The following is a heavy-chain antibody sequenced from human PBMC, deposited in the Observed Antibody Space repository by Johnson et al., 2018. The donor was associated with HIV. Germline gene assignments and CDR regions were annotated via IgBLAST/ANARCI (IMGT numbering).Heavy chain of an antibody. CDR2: ISYDAKHK. D-gene: IGHD1-14*01. Sequence: QVQLVESGGGVVRPGGSLRLSCAASGFTFSSYAMHWVRQAPGKGLEWVAVISYDAKHKYYADSVKGRFTISRDNSKNTLYLQMNSLRAEDTAVYYCARDQGGNHNAFDIWGQGTMVTVSS. V-gene: IGHV3-30*04. J-gene: IGHJ3*02. CDR1: GFTFSSYA. CDR3: ARDQGGNHNAFDI.